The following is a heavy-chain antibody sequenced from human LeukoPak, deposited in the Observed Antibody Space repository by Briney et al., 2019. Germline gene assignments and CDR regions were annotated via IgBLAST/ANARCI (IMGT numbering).Heavy chain of an antibody. D-gene: IGHD3-3*01. Sequence: GASVKVPCKASGGTFSSYAISWVRQAPGQGLEWMGGIIPIFGTANYAQKFQGRVTITADESTSTAYMGLSSLRSEDTAVYYCARGTFGVVRSYYGMDVWGQGTTVTVSS. CDR1: GGTFSSYA. J-gene: IGHJ6*02. CDR3: ARGTFGVVRSYYGMDV. CDR2: IIPIFGTA. V-gene: IGHV1-69*13.